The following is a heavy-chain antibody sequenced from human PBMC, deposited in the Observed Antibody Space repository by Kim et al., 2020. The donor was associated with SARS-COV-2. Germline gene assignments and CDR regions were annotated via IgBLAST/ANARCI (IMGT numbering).Heavy chain of an antibody. CDR2: IIPIFGTA. V-gene: IGHV1-69*13. J-gene: IGHJ6*02. Sequence: SVKVSCKASGGTFSSYAISWVRQAPGQGLECMGGIIPIFGTANYAQKFQGRVTITADESTSTAYMELSSLRSEDTAVYYCARTSPGEGYYYYGMDVWGQGTTVTVSS. CDR3: ARTSPGEGYYYYGMDV. CDR1: GGTFSSYA.